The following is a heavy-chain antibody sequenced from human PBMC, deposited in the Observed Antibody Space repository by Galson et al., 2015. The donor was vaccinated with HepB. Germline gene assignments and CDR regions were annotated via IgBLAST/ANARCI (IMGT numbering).Heavy chain of an antibody. D-gene: IGHD6-13*01. CDR1: GYTFTSYY. CDR3: ARDPGIAAAGNYYFDY. V-gene: IGHV1-46*01. Sequence: SVKVSCKASGYTFTSYYMHWVRQAPGQGLEWMGIINPSGGSTSYAQKFQGRVTMTRDTSTSTVYMELSSLRSEDTAVYYCARDPGIAAAGNYYFDYWGQGTLDTVSS. CDR2: INPSGGST. J-gene: IGHJ4*02.